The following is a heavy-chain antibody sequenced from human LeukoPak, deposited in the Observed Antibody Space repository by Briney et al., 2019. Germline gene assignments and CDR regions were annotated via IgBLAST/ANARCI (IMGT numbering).Heavy chain of an antibody. CDR1: GFNFITYG. CDR2: ISPYNGDT. V-gene: IGHV1-18*01. CDR3: ASPWLSNAFDL. D-gene: IGHD3-9*01. Sequence: ASVKVSCKASGFNFITYGITWVRQAPGQGLEWMGWISPYNGDTNYAQKFQGRVIMTADTSTSTAYMELMSLRSHDTAVYYCASPWLSNAFDLWGQGTMVTVS. J-gene: IGHJ3*01.